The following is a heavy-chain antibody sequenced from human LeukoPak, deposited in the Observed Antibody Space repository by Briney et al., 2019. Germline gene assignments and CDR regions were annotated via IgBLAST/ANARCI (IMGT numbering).Heavy chain of an antibody. D-gene: IGHD6-19*01. V-gene: IGHV3-21*04. CDR3: AKDGQWLASDGMDV. Sequence: GGSLRLSCAASGFTFSSYSMNWVRQAPGKGLEWVSSISSSSSYIYYADSVKGRFTISRDNAKNSLYLQMNSLRAEDTALYYCAKDGQWLASDGMDVWGQGTTVTVSS. CDR1: GFTFSSYS. CDR2: ISSSSSYI. J-gene: IGHJ6*02.